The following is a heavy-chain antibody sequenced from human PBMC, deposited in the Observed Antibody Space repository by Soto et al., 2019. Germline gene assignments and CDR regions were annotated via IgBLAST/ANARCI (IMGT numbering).Heavy chain of an antibody. CDR1: GGSISSGDYY. J-gene: IGHJ6*02. Sequence: QVQLQESGPGLVKPSQTLSLTCTVSGGSISSGDYYWTWIRQPPGKGLEWIGYIFFSESTYYNPSLKSRITISVDTSKNQFSLKLSSVTAADAAVYYCARDRAWDYGMDVWGQGTTVTVSS. D-gene: IGHD7-27*01. CDR2: IFFSEST. V-gene: IGHV4-30-4*01. CDR3: ARDRAWDYGMDV.